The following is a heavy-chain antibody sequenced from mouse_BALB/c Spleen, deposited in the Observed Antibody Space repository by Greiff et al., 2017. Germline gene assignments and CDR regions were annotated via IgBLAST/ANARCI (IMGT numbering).Heavy chain of an antibody. Sequence: VQLQQSAAELARPGASVKMSCKASGYTFTSYTMHWVKQRPGQGLEWIGYINPSSGYTEYNQKFKDKTTLTADKSSSTAYMQLSSLTSEDSAVYYCARSYRYDYAMDYWGQGTSVTVSS. J-gene: IGHJ4*01. CDR1: GYTFTSYT. CDR2: INPSSGYT. CDR3: ARSYRYDYAMDY. V-gene: IGHV1-4*02. D-gene: IGHD2-14*01.